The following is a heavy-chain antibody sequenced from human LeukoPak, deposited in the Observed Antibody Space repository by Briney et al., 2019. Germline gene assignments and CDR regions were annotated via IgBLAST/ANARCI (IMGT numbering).Heavy chain of an antibody. CDR1: GGSFSGYY. CDR3: ARVWFGELTNFDY. Sequence: SETLSLTCAVYGGSFSGYYWSWIRQPPGKGLEWIGEINHSGSTNYNPSLKSRVTISVDTSKNQFSLKLSSVTAADTAVYYCARVWFGELTNFDYWGQGTLVTVSS. CDR2: INHSGST. J-gene: IGHJ4*02. D-gene: IGHD3-10*01. V-gene: IGHV4-34*01.